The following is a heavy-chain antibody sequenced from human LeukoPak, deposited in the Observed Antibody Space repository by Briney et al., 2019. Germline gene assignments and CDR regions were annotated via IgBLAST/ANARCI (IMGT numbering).Heavy chain of an antibody. D-gene: IGHD6-19*01. CDR1: GGSFSGYY. J-gene: IGHJ4*02. CDR2: ISHSGST. Sequence: SETLSLTCAVYGGSFSGYYWSWIRQPPGKGLEWIGEISHSGSTNYNPSLKSRVTISVDTSKNQFSLKLSSVTAAHTAVYYCARERWLVRVTFDYWGQGTLVTVSS. V-gene: IGHV4-34*01. CDR3: ARERWLVRVTFDY.